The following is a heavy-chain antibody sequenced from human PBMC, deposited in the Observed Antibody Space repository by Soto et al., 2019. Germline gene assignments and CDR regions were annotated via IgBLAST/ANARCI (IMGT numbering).Heavy chain of an antibody. CDR3: ARLDGNSADYYYGMDV. D-gene: IGHD6-19*01. CDR1: GDSITSSSFC. CDR2: ICYGGST. Sequence: SETLSLTCTVSGDSITSSSFCWGWIRQPPGKGLEWIGTICYGGSTYYNPSLQSRLTISVDTSKNQFSLKLSSVTAADTAVYYCARLDGNSADYYYGMDVWGRGTTVTVSS. J-gene: IGHJ6*02. V-gene: IGHV4-39*01.